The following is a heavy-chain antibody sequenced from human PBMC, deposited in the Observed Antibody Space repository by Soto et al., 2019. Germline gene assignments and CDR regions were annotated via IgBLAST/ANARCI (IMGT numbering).Heavy chain of an antibody. Sequence: SVKVSCKASGCTFSSYAISWVRQAPGQGLEWMGGIIPIFGTANYAQKFQGRVTITADKSTSTAYMELSSLRSEDTAVYYCARVGGYYGDYPNFDYWGHGTLVTVSS. CDR1: GCTFSSYA. J-gene: IGHJ4*01. V-gene: IGHV1-69*06. CDR2: IIPIFGTA. CDR3: ARVGGYYGDYPNFDY. D-gene: IGHD4-17*01.